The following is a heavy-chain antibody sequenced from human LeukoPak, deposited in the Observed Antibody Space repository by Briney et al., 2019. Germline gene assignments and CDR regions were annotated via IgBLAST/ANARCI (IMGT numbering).Heavy chain of an antibody. D-gene: IGHD3-16*01. Sequence: PGGSLRLSCTTSGFTFGDYALSWVRQAPGKGLEWVANIKGDGSEKNFVDSVKGRFSISRDNAKNSLYLQMNNLRAEDTAVYYCARGGHVDYCGQGTLVTVSS. V-gene: IGHV3-7*01. CDR2: IKGDGSEK. CDR1: GFTFGDYA. CDR3: ARGGHVDY. J-gene: IGHJ4*02.